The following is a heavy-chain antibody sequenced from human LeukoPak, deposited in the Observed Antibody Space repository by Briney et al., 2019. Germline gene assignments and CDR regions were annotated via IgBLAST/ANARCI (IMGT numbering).Heavy chain of an antibody. CDR1: GFTFSTYA. V-gene: IGHV3-15*01. J-gene: IGHJ4*02. D-gene: IGHD6-13*01. Sequence: GGSLRLSCAASGFTFSTYAMSWVRQAPGKGLEWVGRIKSKVDGGTIDYGAPVKGRFTISRDDSGNTLYLQMNSLKIEDPAVYYCTTDAGYTSRWYNYWGQGTLVTVSS. CDR2: IKSKVDGGTI. CDR3: TTDAGYTSRWYNY.